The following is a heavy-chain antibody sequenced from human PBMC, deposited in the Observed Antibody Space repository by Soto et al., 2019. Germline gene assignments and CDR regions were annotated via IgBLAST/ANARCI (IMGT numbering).Heavy chain of an antibody. CDR1: GYTFTSYA. J-gene: IGHJ4*02. CDR3: ARGSGPMIEWH. Sequence: QVQLVQSGAEEKKPGASVKVSGKASGYTFTSYAMHWVRQAPGQRREWMGWINAGNGNTKYSQKFQGRVTITRDTSASTAYMELSSLRSEDTAVYYCARGSGPMIEWHWGQGTLVTVSS. CDR2: INAGNGNT. V-gene: IGHV1-3*05. D-gene: IGHD3-22*01.